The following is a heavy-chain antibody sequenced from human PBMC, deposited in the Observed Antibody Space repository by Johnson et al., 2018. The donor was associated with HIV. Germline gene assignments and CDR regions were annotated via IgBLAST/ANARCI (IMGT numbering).Heavy chain of an antibody. J-gene: IGHJ3*02. CDR3: ARDGRGEQLVDQGDAFDI. CDR1: GFTFDDYG. V-gene: IGHV3-30*03. Sequence: HVQLVESGGGVVRPGGSLRLSCVASGFTFDDYGMHWVRRAPGKGLEWVAVISYDGSNKFYADSVKGRFTISRDNAKNSLYLQMNSLRAEDTALYFCARDGRGEQLVDQGDAFDIWGQGTMVTVSS. CDR2: ISYDGSNK. D-gene: IGHD6-6*01.